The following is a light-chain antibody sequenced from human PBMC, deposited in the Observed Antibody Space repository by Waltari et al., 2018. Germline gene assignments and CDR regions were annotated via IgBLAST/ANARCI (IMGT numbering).Light chain of an antibody. Sequence: SSELTQDPAVSVALGQTVRITCQGDSPRRYYASWYQQRPGPAPFLVFYGHDNRPSGIPDRFSGSSSGNTASLTIPRAQAEDAGVYYCRSRDSSSTRVFGGGTTLTV. J-gene: IGLJ3*02. CDR1: SPRRYY. V-gene: IGLV3-19*01. CDR3: RSRDSSSTRV. CDR2: GHD.